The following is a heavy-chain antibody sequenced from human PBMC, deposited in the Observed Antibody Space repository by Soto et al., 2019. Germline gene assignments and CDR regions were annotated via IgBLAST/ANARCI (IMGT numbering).Heavy chain of an antibody. V-gene: IGHV4-34*01. D-gene: IGHD6-6*01. J-gene: IGHJ5*02. CDR2: IYHSGST. CDR1: GGSFSGYY. Sequence: SETLSLTCAVYGGSFSGYYWTWIRQPPGTGLEWIGEIYHSGSTNYNPSLKSRVTISVDTSKNQFSLKLSSVTAADTAVYYCARERPDGARLDPWGQGTLVTVSS. CDR3: ARERPDGARLDP.